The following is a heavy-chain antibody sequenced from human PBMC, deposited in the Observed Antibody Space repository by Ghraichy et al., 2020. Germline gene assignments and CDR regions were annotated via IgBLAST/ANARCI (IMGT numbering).Heavy chain of an antibody. J-gene: IGHJ4*01. CDR3: ARDEGDRFTESHVFDF. CDR1: RGSFSNYY. Sequence: SETLSLTCIVSRGSFSNYYWSWIRQPPGKGLEWIGYVYNSGYTKYNPSLKSRVTISVDTSKNQFSLRLTSVTGADTAVYYCARDEGDRFTESHVFDFWGHGMTVTVSS. CDR2: VYNSGYT. D-gene: IGHD1-14*01. V-gene: IGHV4-59*12.